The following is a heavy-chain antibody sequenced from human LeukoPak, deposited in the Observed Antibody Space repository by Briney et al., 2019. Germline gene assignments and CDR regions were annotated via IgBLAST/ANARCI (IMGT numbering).Heavy chain of an antibody. J-gene: IGHJ4*02. Sequence: SETLSLTCAVYGGSFSGYYWSWIRQPPGKGLEWIGEINHSGSTNYNPSLKSRVTISVDTSKNQFSLKLSSVTAADTAVYYCASSLTPYCTNGVCYTSGSYYFDYWGQGTLVTVSS. D-gene: IGHD2-8*01. CDR1: GGSFSGYY. CDR3: ASSLTPYCTNGVCYTSGSYYFDY. CDR2: INHSGST. V-gene: IGHV4-34*01.